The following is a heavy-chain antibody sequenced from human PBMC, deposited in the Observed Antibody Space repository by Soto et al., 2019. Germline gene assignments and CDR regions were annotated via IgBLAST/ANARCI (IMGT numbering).Heavy chain of an antibody. J-gene: IGHJ6*02. Sequence: QVQLVQSGGEVKKPGASVKLSWTASDYTFTGYGISWVRQAPGQGLEWMGWISAYNGKTNYAQKVQGRVTMTTDTSTRTAYMDLRSLRSDDSAVYYCARGGDVNYYHGMDVWGQGTTVTVSS. CDR1: DYTFTGYG. CDR3: ARGGDVNYYHGMDV. CDR2: ISAYNGKT. V-gene: IGHV1-18*01. D-gene: IGHD5-12*01.